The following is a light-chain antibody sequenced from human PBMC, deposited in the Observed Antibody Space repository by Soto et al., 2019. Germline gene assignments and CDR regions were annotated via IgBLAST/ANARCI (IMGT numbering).Light chain of an antibody. CDR1: QNINSY. CDR3: HQSHSIPRT. V-gene: IGKV1-39*01. J-gene: IGKJ4*01. Sequence: DIQMTQSPSSLSASVGDRVTITCRASQNINSYLNWYQQKPGKVPRLLIYAASSLQSGVPSRFSGSGSGADFTLTISSLQPEDFATYYCHQSHSIPRTFGGGTKVDIK. CDR2: AAS.